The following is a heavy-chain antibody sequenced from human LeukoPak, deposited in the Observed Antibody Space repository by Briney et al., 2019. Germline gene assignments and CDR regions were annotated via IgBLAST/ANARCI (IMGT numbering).Heavy chain of an antibody. D-gene: IGHD3-9*01. CDR1: GFTVSGNY. CDR2: IYSGGST. Sequence: GGSLRLSCAASGFTVSGNYMSWVRQAPGKGLEWVSVIYSGGSTYYADSVKGRFTISRDNSKNTLYLQMNSLRAEDTAVYYCARGYYDILTGSYYFDYWGQGTLVTVSS. J-gene: IGHJ4*02. V-gene: IGHV3-53*01. CDR3: ARGYYDILTGSYYFDY.